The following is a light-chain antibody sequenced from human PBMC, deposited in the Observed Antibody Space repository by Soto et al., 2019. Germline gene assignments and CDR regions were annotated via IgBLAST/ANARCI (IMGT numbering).Light chain of an antibody. CDR3: SSYAGSNNYVV. CDR2: EVS. J-gene: IGLJ2*01. V-gene: IGLV2-8*01. CDR1: ISDIGGYNF. Sequence: QSALTQPASVSGSPGQSITISCTGTISDIGGYNFISWYQHHPGKAPKLMIYEVSKRPSGVPDRFSASKSGNTASLTVSGLQTEDEADYYCSSYAGSNNYVVFGGGTKLTVL.